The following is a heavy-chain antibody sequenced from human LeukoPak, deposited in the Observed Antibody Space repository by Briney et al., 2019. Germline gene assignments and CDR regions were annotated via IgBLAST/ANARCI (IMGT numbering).Heavy chain of an antibody. Sequence: GGSLRLSCAASGFTFSSYWMTWVRQAPGKGLEWVANIKQDGSEKYYVDSVKGRFTISRDNAKNSLYLQMNSLRAEDTAVYYCARDKGFCSSTSCPYIGGSDYWGQGTLVTVSS. V-gene: IGHV3-7*01. CDR3: ARDKGFCSSTSCPYIGGSDY. CDR2: IKQDGSEK. CDR1: GFTFSSYW. J-gene: IGHJ4*02. D-gene: IGHD2-2*01.